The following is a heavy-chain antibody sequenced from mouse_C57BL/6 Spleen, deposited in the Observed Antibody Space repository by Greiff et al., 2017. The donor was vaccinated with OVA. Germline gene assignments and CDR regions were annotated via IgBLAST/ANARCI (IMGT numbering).Heavy chain of an antibody. Sequence: QVQLQQPGAELVKPGASVKLSCKASGYTFTSYWMHWVKQRPGRGLEWIGRIDPNSGGTKYNEKFKSKATLTVDKTSSTAYMQLSSLTSEDSAVYYGARSGTTVVATGFDYWGQGTTLTVSS. J-gene: IGHJ2*01. CDR3: ARSGTTVVATGFDY. CDR2: IDPNSGGT. V-gene: IGHV1-72*01. D-gene: IGHD1-1*01. CDR1: GYTFTSYW.